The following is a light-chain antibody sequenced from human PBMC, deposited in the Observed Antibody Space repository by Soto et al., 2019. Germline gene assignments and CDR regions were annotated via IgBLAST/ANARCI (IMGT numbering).Light chain of an antibody. J-gene: IGKJ1*01. V-gene: IGKV3-15*01. CDR3: QQYNDWQGT. CDR2: GAS. Sequence: EIVMTQSPATLSVSPGERATLSCWASQSISNNLAWYQQKPGQAPRLLIYGASTRATDIPARFSGSGSGTEFTLTISSLQSEDFALYYCQQYNDWQGTFGQGTKVEIK. CDR1: QSISNN.